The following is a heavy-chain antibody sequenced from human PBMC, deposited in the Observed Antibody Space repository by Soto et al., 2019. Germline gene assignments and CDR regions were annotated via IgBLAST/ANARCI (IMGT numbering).Heavy chain of an antibody. V-gene: IGHV3-7*01. J-gene: IGHJ5*02. Sequence: GGSLRLSCAASGFTFSTFWMSWVRQAPGKGLEWVANIKHDGGETYYVDSVKGRFTISRDNAKNSLYLQMYSLRAEDKGVYYCAREGDCSGGSCYSGLHSWGQGTLVTVSS. CDR2: IKHDGGET. D-gene: IGHD2-15*01. CDR1: GFTFSTFW. CDR3: AREGDCSGGSCYSGLHS.